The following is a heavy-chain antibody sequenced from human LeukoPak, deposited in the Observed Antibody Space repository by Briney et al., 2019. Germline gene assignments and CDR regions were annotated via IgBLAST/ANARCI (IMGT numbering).Heavy chain of an antibody. CDR3: AKTRDYYYYYYMDV. Sequence: GGSLRLSCAASGFTFSSYGMHWVRQAPGKGLEWVAVIRYDGSNKYYADSVKGRFTISRDNSKNTLYLQMNSLRAEDTAVYYCAKTRDYYYYYYMDVWGKGTTVTISS. CDR1: GFTFSSYG. J-gene: IGHJ6*03. V-gene: IGHV3-30*02. CDR2: IRYDGSNK.